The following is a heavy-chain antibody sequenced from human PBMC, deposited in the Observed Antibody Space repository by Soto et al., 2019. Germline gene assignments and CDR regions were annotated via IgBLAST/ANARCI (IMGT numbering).Heavy chain of an antibody. D-gene: IGHD3-3*01. V-gene: IGHV1-18*01. CDR3: ARDLTHYDFWSGYPRFDP. CDR1: CYTFTRYG. J-gene: IGHJ5*02. CDR2: ISAYNGNT. Sequence: GSVKVSCKASCYTFTRYGISWVRQAPLQVLEWMGWISAYNGNTNYAQKLQGRVTMTTDTSTSTAYMELRSLRSDDTAVYYCARDLTHYDFWSGYPRFDPWGQGTLVTVSS.